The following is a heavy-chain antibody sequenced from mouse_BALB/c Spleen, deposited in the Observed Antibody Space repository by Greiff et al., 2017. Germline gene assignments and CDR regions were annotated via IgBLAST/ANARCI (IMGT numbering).Heavy chain of an antibody. D-gene: IGHD1-1*01. CDR3: ARYPSYYYGSSSFYWYFDV. Sequence: DVQLQESGPSLVKPSQTLSLTCSVTGDSITSGYWNWIRKFPGNKLEYMGYISYSGSTYYNPSLKSRISITRDTSKNQYYLQLNSVTTEDTATYYCARYPSYYYGSSSFYWYFDVWGAGTTVTVSS. CDR2: ISYSGST. J-gene: IGHJ1*01. V-gene: IGHV3-8*02. CDR1: GDSITSGY.